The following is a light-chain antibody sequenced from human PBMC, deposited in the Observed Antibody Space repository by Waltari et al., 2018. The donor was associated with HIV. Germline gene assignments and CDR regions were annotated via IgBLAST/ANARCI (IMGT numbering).Light chain of an antibody. V-gene: IGLV1-44*01. CDR2: QLN. CDR1: RPNVAINP. Sequence: SALSPPPSPSGTPRQRCTIACSWGRPNVAINPSTSYPQLRGHAPKPLIYQLNQRPSGVPDRFSGSKSGTSASLAISGLQSEDEADYFCAAWDDNLDAALFGGGTKLTVL. CDR3: AAWDDNLDAAL. J-gene: IGLJ2*01.